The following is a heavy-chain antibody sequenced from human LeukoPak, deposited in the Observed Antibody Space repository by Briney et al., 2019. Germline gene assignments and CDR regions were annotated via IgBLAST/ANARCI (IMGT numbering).Heavy chain of an antibody. CDR1: GYDFINYG. D-gene: IGHD6-6*01. Sequence: GASVKVSCKASGYDFINYGISWVRQAPGQGLEWMGWRSIYNGNTDYKLQGRVTMTTDTSTSTAYMEVRSLRSDDTAVYYCARGGPFPSGSSSREYYLDYWGQGTWSPSPQ. V-gene: IGHV1-18*01. CDR2: RSIYNGNT. J-gene: IGHJ4*02. CDR3: ARGGPFPSGSSSREYYLDY.